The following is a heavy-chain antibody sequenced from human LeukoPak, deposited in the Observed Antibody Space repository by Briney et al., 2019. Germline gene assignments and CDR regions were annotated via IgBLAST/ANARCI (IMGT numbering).Heavy chain of an antibody. J-gene: IGHJ5*02. V-gene: IGHV3-23*01. CDR2: ISGSSGST. CDR1: GFTFSSYA. Sequence: GGSLRLSCAASGFTFSSYAMSWVRQAPGKGLEWVSAISGSSGSTYYADSVKGRFTISRDNSKNTLYLQMSSLRAEDTAVYYCAKDPITIFGVANNWFDPWGQGTLVTVSS. CDR3: AKDPITIFGVANNWFDP. D-gene: IGHD3-3*01.